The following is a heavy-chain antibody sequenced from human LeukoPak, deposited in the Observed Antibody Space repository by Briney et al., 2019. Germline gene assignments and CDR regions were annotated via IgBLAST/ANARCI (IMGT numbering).Heavy chain of an antibody. D-gene: IGHD6-6*01. CDR3: ASSEYSSSSPDY. CDR2: INHSGST. V-gene: IGHV4-34*01. J-gene: IGHJ4*02. CDR1: GGSFSGYY. Sequence: SETLSLTCADYGGSFSGYYWSWIRQPPGKGLEWIGEINHSGSTNYNPSLKSRVTISVDTSKNQFSLKLSSVTAADTAVYYCASSEYSSSSPDYWGQGTLVTVSS.